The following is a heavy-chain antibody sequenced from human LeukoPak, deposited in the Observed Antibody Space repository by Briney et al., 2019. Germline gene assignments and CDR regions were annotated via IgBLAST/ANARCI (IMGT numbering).Heavy chain of an antibody. CDR3: ARVLQGEWFFDY. CDR2: ISNSGGST. D-gene: IGHD3-3*01. V-gene: IGHV3-23*01. Sequence: GGSLRLSCAASGFTFSSYAMSWVRQAPGKGLEWVSGISNSGGSTYYADSVKGRFTISRDNAKNTLYLQMNSLRAEDTAVYYCARVLQGEWFFDYWGQGTLVTVSS. CDR1: GFTFSSYA. J-gene: IGHJ4*02.